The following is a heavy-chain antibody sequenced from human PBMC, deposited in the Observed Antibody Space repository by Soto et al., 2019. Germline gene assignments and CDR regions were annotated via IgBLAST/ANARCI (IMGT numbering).Heavy chain of an antibody. Sequence: GEALTISGEGCGWNVTRYWMGWERQMPGKGLEWMGIIYPGDSDTRYSPSFQGQVTISADKSISTAYLQWSSLKASDTSMYYCATVRDGYNFDFWGQGTLVTVSS. V-gene: IGHV5-51*01. J-gene: IGHJ4*02. CDR3: ATVRDGYNFDF. D-gene: IGHD5-12*01. CDR2: IYPGDSDT. CDR1: GWNVTRYW.